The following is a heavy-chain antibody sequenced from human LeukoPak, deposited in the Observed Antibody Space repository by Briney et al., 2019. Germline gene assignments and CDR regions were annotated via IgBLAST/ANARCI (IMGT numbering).Heavy chain of an antibody. J-gene: IGHJ4*02. CDR1: GGSFSGYY. D-gene: IGHD3-22*01. Sequence: SETLSLTCAVYGGSFSGYYWSWIRQPPGKGLEWIGEINHSGSTNYNPSLRSRVTISVDTSKNQFSLELSSVTAADTAVYYCARSVSIRGLLMVYAIDYYDSSGYYYGSFDYWGQGTLVTVSS. V-gene: IGHV4-34*01. CDR3: ARSVSIRGLLMVYAIDYYDSSGYYYGSFDY. CDR2: INHSGST.